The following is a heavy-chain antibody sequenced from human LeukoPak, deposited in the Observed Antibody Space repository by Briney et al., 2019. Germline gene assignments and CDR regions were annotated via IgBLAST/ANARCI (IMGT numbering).Heavy chain of an antibody. D-gene: IGHD5-24*01. Sequence: SVTLSFTCTGSSAAINNFHWSWLRQPPGKELKGIGYNFYSGSTDYDPSLKGRVTISVDTSKSQVSMKLSAVTAEDTALYYCARGAMATTPFFDYWGQGTLVTVSS. CDR1: SAAINNFH. V-gene: IGHV4-59*01. CDR2: NFYSGST. CDR3: ARGAMATTPFFDY. J-gene: IGHJ4*02.